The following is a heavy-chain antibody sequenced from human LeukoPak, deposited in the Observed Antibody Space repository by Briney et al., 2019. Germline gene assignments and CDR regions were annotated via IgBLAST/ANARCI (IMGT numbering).Heavy chain of an antibody. J-gene: IGHJ4*02. CDR2: IWYDGSNK. CDR3: AREGPRGNSQFDY. Sequence: GGSLRLSCAASGFTFSNYGMHGVRQAPGKGREWVALIWYDGSNKYYTDSVKGLRTISRDNSKDTLFLQMNRLRAEETAVYYCAREGPRGNSQFDYWGEGPLVTVST. CDR1: GFTFSNYG. D-gene: IGHD2/OR15-2a*01. V-gene: IGHV3-33*01.